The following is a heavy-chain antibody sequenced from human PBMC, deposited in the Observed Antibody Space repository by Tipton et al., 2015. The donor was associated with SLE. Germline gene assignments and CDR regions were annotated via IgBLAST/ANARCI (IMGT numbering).Heavy chain of an antibody. CDR3: ARSYSSTWLLFDY. CDR2: IHYIGNT. Sequence: TLSLTCTVSGGSMNNYYWNWVRQPPGKTLEWIGNIHYIGNTAYNPSLRSRVTISIDTSKNQFSLKLNSMTAADTAVYYCARSYSSTWLLFDYWGQGTLVTVSS. V-gene: IGHV4-59*01. D-gene: IGHD6-13*01. J-gene: IGHJ4*02. CDR1: GGSMNNYY.